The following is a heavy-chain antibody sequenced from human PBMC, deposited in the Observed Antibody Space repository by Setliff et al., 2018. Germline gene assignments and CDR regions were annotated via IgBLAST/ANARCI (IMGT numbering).Heavy chain of an antibody. CDR2: ISAYNDNT. CDR1: GYMFKSYG. Sequence: ASVKVSCKASGYMFKSYGINWMRQAPGQGFEWMGWISAYNDNTKSAQKFQGRVTMNTDTSTSTAYMELGSLTSDDTAVYYCARDRKSSPEHYYFDYWGQGTLVTVSS. V-gene: IGHV1-18*04. J-gene: IGHJ4*02. CDR3: ARDRKSSPEHYYFDY.